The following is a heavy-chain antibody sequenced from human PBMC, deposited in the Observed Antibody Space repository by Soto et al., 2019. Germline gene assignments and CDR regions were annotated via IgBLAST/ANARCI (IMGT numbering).Heavy chain of an antibody. CDR3: ARGLIGGYSNYYYDYGMDV. CDR2: ISYDGSNK. CDR1: GFTFSSYA. Sequence: QVQLVESGGGVVQPGRSLRLSCAASGFTFSSYAMHWVRQAPGKGLEWVAVISYDGSNKYYADSVKGRFTISRDNSKNTLYLQMNSLGAEDTAVYYCARGLIGGYSNYYYDYGMDVW. D-gene: IGHD4-4*01. J-gene: IGHJ6*01. V-gene: IGHV3-30-3*01.